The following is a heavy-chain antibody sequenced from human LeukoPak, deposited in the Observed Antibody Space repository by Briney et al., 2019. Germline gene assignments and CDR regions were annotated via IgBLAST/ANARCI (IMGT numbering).Heavy chain of an antibody. CDR2: IYYSGST. CDR1: GGSISSSSYY. Sequence: SETLSLTCTVSGGSISSSSYYWGWIRQPPGKGLEWIGSIYYSGSTYYNPSLKSRVTISVDTSKNQFSLKLSSVTAADTAVYYCARHRTGRSGDSNWFDPWGQGTLVTVSS. V-gene: IGHV4-39*01. J-gene: IGHJ5*02. CDR3: ARHRTGRSGDSNWFDP. D-gene: IGHD2-21*02.